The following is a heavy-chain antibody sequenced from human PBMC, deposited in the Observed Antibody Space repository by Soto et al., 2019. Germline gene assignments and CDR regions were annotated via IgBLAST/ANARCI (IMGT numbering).Heavy chain of an antibody. D-gene: IGHD1-26*01. J-gene: IGHJ4*02. Sequence: ASVKVSCKASGGTFSSYAISWVRQAPGQGLEWMGRIIPILGIANYAQKFQGRVTITADKSTSAAYMELSSLRSEDTAVYYCAREGSGSHTNRFLDDWGQGTLVTVSS. CDR1: GGTFSSYA. CDR3: AREGSGSHTNRFLDD. V-gene: IGHV1-69*04. CDR2: IIPILGIA.